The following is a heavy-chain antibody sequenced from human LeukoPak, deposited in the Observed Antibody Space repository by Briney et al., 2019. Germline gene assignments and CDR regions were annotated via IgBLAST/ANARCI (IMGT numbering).Heavy chain of an antibody. CDR3: ARPHDYGGYGGHDAFDI. V-gene: IGHV4-39*01. Sequence: GSLRLSCAASGFTFSSYEMNWVRQAPGKGLEWIGSIYYSGSTYYNPSLKSRVTISVDTSKNQFSLKLSSVTAADTAVYYCARPHDYGGYGGHDAFDIWGQGTMVTVSS. D-gene: IGHD4-23*01. CDR1: GFTFSSYE. CDR2: IYYSGST. J-gene: IGHJ3*02.